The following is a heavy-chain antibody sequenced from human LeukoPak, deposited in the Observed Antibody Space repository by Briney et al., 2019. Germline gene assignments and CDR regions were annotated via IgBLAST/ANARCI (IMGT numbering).Heavy chain of an antibody. D-gene: IGHD2-21*02. CDR2: ISSSSSYI. Sequence: GGSLRLSCAASGFTFSSYSMNWVRRAPGKGLEWVSSISSSSSYIYYADSVKGRFTISRDNAKNSLYLQMNSLRAEDTAVYYCARDTGAYCGGDCYSEVFQHWGQGTLVTVSS. J-gene: IGHJ1*01. V-gene: IGHV3-21*01. CDR1: GFTFSSYS. CDR3: ARDTGAYCGGDCYSEVFQH.